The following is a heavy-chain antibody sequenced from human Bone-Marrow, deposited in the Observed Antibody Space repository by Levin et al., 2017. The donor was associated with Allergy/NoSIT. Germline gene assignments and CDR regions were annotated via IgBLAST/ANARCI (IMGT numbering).Heavy chain of an antibody. CDR3: ARDKIIMLRGDTYYYGMDV. CDR2: TYYSGST. CDR1: GDSISGYY. J-gene: IGHJ6*02. V-gene: IGHV4-59*01. Sequence: SQTLSLTCTVSGDSISGYYWSWIRQAPGKGLEWIGHTYYSGSTNYNPSFKSRTTLSVDMSRNQFSLKLSSVTAGDTAVYYCARDKIIMLRGDTYYYGMDVWGQGTTVTVSS. D-gene: IGHD3-10*01.